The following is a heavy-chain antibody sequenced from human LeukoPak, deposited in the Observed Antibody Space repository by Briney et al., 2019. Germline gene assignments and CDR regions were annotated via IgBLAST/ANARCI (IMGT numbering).Heavy chain of an antibody. CDR2: IHYSGST. CDR1: DGSISSSSYY. D-gene: IGHD6-13*01. CDR3: AREKSSSSWYYFDY. Sequence: TSETLSLTCTVSDGSISSSSYYWAWIRQPPGKGLEWIGSIHYSGSTYYNPSLKSRVTISVDTSKNQFSLKLSSVTAADTAVYYCAREKSSSSWYYFDYWGQGTLVTVSS. V-gene: IGHV4-39*07. J-gene: IGHJ4*02.